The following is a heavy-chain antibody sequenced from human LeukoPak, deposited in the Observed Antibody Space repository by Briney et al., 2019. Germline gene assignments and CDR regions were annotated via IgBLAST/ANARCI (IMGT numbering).Heavy chain of an antibody. CDR1: GFIFSTYG. J-gene: IGHJ4*02. V-gene: IGHV3-23*01. CDR3: MKLPTMIIVIDTDFEY. D-gene: IGHD2-21*01. Sequence: PGRSLRLSCAASGFIFSTYGMNWVRQAPGKGLEWVASISGSGGTTYYADSLQGRFTISRDNSKNTLHLQMNNVRAEDTALYYCMKLPTMIIVIDTDFEYWGQGAQVTVSS. CDR2: ISGSGGTT.